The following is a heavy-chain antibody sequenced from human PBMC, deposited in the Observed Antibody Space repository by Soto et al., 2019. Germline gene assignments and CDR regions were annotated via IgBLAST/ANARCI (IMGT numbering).Heavy chain of an antibody. J-gene: IGHJ4*02. D-gene: IGHD1-26*01. CDR3: VRDPNSGSYHDY. CDR2: IWNDGSKT. CDR1: GFIFSSHG. Sequence: QVRLVESGGGVVHPGRSLRLCYAVSGFIFSSHGMHWVRQAPGKGLEWVAVIWNDGSKTYYADSVRGRFTIFRDNSNNALYMQMNSLRAEDTAVYYCVRDPNSGSYHDYWGQGTLVIVSS. V-gene: IGHV3-33*01.